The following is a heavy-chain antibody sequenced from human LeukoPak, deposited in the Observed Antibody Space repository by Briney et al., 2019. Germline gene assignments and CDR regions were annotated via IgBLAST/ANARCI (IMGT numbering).Heavy chain of an antibody. Sequence: PGGSLRLTCAASGFTFSSYAMHWVRQAPGKGLEWVAVISYDGSNKYYADSVKGRFTISRDNSKNTLYLQMNSLRAEDTAVYYCARSYGSGSYLVGAFDIWGQGTMVTVSS. CDR2: ISYDGSNK. CDR3: ARSYGSGSYLVGAFDI. V-gene: IGHV3-30-3*01. D-gene: IGHD3-10*01. CDR1: GFTFSSYA. J-gene: IGHJ3*02.